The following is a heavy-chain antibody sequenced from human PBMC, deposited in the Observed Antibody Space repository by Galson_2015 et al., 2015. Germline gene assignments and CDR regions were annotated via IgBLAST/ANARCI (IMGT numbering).Heavy chain of an antibody. Sequence: SLRLSCAASGFTFSSYSMNWVRQAPGKGLEWVSYISSSSSTIYYADSVKGRFTISRDNAKNSLYLQMSSLRSEDTAVYYCARDPPYYYGSGSYYREGDYWGQGTLVTVSS. CDR3: ARDPPYYYGSGSYYREGDY. V-gene: IGHV3-48*01. CDR1: GFTFSSYS. D-gene: IGHD3-10*01. CDR2: ISSSSSTI. J-gene: IGHJ4*02.